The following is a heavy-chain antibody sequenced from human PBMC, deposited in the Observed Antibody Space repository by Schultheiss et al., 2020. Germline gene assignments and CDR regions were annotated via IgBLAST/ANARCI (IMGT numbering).Heavy chain of an antibody. CDR1: GFTFSSYW. D-gene: IGHD6-13*01. J-gene: IGHJ3*02. Sequence: GGSLRLSCAASGFTFSSYWMNWVRQAPGKGLEWVSYISSSGSTIYYADSVKGRFTISRDNAKNSLYMQMNSLRAEDTAVYYCARLPRYSSSWYGDAFDIWGQGTMVTVSS. CDR3: ARLPRYSSSWYGDAFDI. CDR2: ISSSGSTI. V-gene: IGHV3-48*04.